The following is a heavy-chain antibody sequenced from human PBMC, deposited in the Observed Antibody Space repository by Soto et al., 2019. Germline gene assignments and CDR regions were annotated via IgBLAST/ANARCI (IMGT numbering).Heavy chain of an antibody. CDR3: AKRSDYFGYFDY. D-gene: IGHD3-10*01. CDR2: ISGSGGST. J-gene: IGHJ4*02. V-gene: IGHV3-23*01. CDR1: GFTFSSYA. Sequence: GGSLRLSCAASGFTFSSYAMSWVRQAPGKGLEWVSAISGSGGSTYYADSVKGRFTISRDNSKNTLYLQMNSLRAEDAAVYYCAKRSDYFGYFDYWGQGTLVTVSS.